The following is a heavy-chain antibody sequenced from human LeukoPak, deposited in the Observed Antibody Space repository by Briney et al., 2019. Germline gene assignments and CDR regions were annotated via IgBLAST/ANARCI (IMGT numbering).Heavy chain of an antibody. CDR2: TNSDGSST. CDR3: ARVRVVSGHYFAY. Sequence: PGGSLRLSSAASGFTFSSHWMLWARQAPGKGLVWVSRTNSDGSSTSYADSVKGRFTISRDNAKNTLYLQMNSLRAEDTAVYYCARVRVVSGHYFAYRGRGTLVTVSS. CDR1: GFTFSSHW. V-gene: IGHV3-74*01. J-gene: IGHJ4*02. D-gene: IGHD3-22*01.